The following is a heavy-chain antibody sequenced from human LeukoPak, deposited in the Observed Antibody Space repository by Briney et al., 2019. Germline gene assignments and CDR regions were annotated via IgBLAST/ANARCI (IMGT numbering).Heavy chain of an antibody. J-gene: IGHJ4*02. V-gene: IGHV4-39*01. CDR3: ARYSSSRPRETQFDY. CDR2: IYYSGST. D-gene: IGHD6-13*01. CDR1: GGSISSSSYY. Sequence: PSETLSLTCTVSGGSISSSSYYWGWIRQPPGKGLEWIGSIYYSGSTYYNPSLKSRVTISVDTSKNQFSLKLSSVTAADTAVYYCARYSSSRPRETQFDYWGQGTLVTVSS.